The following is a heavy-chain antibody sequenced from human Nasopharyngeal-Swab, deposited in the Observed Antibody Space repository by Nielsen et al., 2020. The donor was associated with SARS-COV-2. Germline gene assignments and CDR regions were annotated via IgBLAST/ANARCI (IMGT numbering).Heavy chain of an antibody. Sequence: GESLKISCAASGFTFSIYTMNWVRQAPGTGLEWVSAISSSGDYIYYAPSVEGRFTISRDNAKDSLYLQMNSLRADDTAIYYCARDTPAMFAYWGQGALVTVSS. V-gene: IGHV3-21*01. J-gene: IGHJ4*02. CDR2: ISSSGDYI. CDR3: ARDTPAMFAY. CDR1: GFTFSIYT.